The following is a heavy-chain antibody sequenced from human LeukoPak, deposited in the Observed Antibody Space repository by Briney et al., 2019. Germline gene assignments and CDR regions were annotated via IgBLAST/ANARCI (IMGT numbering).Heavy chain of an antibody. CDR1: GGSISTFY. CDR3: ARHPFSDGFDI. V-gene: IGHV4-59*08. CDR2: IFHTGNS. Sequence: SETLSLTCTISGGSISTFYWSWLRQPPGKGLEWIAYIFHTGNSNYNPSLKGRVTISVDTSKNQFSLKVNSVTAADTAMYYCARHPFSDGFDIWGQGTMVTVSS. J-gene: IGHJ3*02.